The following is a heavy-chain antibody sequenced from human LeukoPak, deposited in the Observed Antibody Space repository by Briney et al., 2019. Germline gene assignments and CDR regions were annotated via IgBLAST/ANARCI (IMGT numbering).Heavy chain of an antibody. Sequence: ASVKVSCKASGYTFTSNYIHWVRQAPGQGLEWMGMIYPRDGSTSYAQKFQGRVTVTRDTSTSTVHMELSGLRSEDTAVYYCARDQEGFDCWGQGTLVTVSS. CDR1: GYTFTSNY. J-gene: IGHJ4*02. CDR2: IYPRDGST. CDR3: ARDQEGFDC. V-gene: IGHV1-46*01.